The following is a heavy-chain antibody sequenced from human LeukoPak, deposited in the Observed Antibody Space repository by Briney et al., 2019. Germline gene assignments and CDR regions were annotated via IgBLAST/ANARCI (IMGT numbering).Heavy chain of an antibody. J-gene: IGHJ6*03. D-gene: IGHD2-2*01. CDR2: IYYSGST. V-gene: IGHV4-39*01. Sequence: PSETLSLTCTLSGGSISSSSYYWGWIRQPPGKGLEWIGSIYYSGSTYYNPSLKSRVTISVDTSKKQFSQKLSSVTAADTAVYYCARHEDCSSTSCYALGYYYYYIDVWGKGTTVTVSS. CDR1: GGSISSSSYY. CDR3: ARHEDCSSTSCYALGYYYYYIDV.